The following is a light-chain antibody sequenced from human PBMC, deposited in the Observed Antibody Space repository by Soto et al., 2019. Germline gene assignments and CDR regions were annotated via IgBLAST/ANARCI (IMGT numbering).Light chain of an antibody. CDR3: QQRSNWPIT. J-gene: IGKJ5*01. Sequence: EVVLTQSPATLSLSPGERATLSCRASQSVSSYLAWYQQKPGQAPRLLIYDASKRATGIPARFSGSGSGTDFTLTISSLDPEDFALYYCQQRSNWPITFGQGTRLEIK. CDR1: QSVSSY. V-gene: IGKV3-11*01. CDR2: DAS.